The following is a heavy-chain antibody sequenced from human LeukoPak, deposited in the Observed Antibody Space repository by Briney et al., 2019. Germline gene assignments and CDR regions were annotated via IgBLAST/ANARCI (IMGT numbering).Heavy chain of an antibody. CDR3: ASSGAARPHYFDY. J-gene: IGHJ4*02. D-gene: IGHD6-6*01. V-gene: IGHV4-39*01. Sequence: SETLSLTCTVSGGSISSSSYYWGWIRQPPGKGLEWIGSIYYSGSTYYNPSLKSRVTISVDTSKNQFSLKLSSVTAADTAVYYCASSGAARPHYFDYWGQGTLVTVSS. CDR1: GGSISSSSYY. CDR2: IYYSGST.